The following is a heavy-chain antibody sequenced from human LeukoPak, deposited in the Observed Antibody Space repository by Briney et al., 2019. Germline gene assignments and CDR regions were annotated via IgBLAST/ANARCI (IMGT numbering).Heavy chain of an antibody. CDR2: TYYRSKWYN. Sequence: SQTLSLTCAISGDSVSSNSAAWNWIRQSPSRGLEWLGRTYYRSKWYNDYAVSVKSRITINPDTSKNQFSLQLNSVTPEDTAVYYCAREGRITMVRGVIITPIYFDYWGQGTLVTVSS. CDR3: AREGRITMVRGVIITPIYFDY. V-gene: IGHV6-1*01. D-gene: IGHD3-10*01. J-gene: IGHJ4*02. CDR1: GDSVSSNSAA.